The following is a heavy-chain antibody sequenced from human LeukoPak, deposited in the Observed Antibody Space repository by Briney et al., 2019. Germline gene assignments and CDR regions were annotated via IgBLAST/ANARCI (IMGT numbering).Heavy chain of an antibody. D-gene: IGHD6-6*01. CDR2: ISGSGGST. J-gene: IGHJ6*02. Sequence: GGSLRLSCAASGFTFSSYAMSWVRQAPGKGLEWVSAISGSGGSTYYADSVKGRFTISRDISKNTLYLQMNSLRAEDTAVYFCARGVRPYYYYGMDVWGQGTTVTVSS. CDR3: ARGVRPYYYYGMDV. V-gene: IGHV3-23*01. CDR1: GFTFSSYA.